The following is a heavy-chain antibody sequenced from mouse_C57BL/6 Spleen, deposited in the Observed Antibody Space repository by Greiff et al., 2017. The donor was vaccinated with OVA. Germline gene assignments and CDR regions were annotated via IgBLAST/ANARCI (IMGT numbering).Heavy chain of an antibody. CDR3: TIYYYGSSYVPFAY. V-gene: IGHV6-3*01. J-gene: IGHJ3*01. Sequence: EVNLVESGGGLVQPGGSMKLSCVASGFTFSNYWMNWVRQSPEKGLEWVAQIRLKSDNYATHYAESVKGRFTISRDDSKSSVYLQMNNLRAEDTGIYYCTIYYYGSSYVPFAYWGQGTLVTVSA. CDR2: IRLKSDNYAT. CDR1: GFTFSNYW. D-gene: IGHD1-1*01.